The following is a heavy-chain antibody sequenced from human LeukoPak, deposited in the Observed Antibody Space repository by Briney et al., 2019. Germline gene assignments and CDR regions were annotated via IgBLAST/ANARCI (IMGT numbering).Heavy chain of an antibody. CDR2: ISAYNGNT. Sequence: ASVKVSCKASGYTFTSHGISWVRQAPGQGLEWMGWISAYNGNTNYAQKLQGRVTMTTDTSTSTAYMELRSLRSDDTAVYYCARSHYGSGSYVLGYYYYGMDVWGQGTTVTVSS. CDR1: GYTFTSHG. J-gene: IGHJ6*02. V-gene: IGHV1-18*01. D-gene: IGHD3-10*01. CDR3: ARSHYGSGSYVLGYYYYGMDV.